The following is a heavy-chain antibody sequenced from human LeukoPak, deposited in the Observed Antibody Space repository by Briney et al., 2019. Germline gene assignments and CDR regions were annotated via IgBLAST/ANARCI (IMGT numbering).Heavy chain of an antibody. D-gene: IGHD6-19*01. Sequence: GGSLRLSCTASGFTFNNFAMSWVRQAPGKGLECVSGISGSAVSTFYADSVKGRFTISRDNSKTTLYLHMDSLRVEDTAVYYCAKDQTVAVAGPFDNWGQGTLVTVSS. CDR3: AKDQTVAVAGPFDN. CDR2: ISGSAVST. V-gene: IGHV3-23*01. CDR1: GFTFNNFA. J-gene: IGHJ4*02.